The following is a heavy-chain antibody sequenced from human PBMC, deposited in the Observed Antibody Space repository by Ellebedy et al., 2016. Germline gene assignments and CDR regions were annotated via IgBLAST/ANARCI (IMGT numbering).Heavy chain of an antibody. Sequence: ASVKVSCKASGGTFSSYAISWVRQAPGQGLEWMGRIIPILGIANYAQKFQGRVTITADKSTSTAYMELSSLRSEDTAVYYCARFSGWYGPAYFDYWGQGTLVTVSS. D-gene: IGHD6-19*01. CDR3: ARFSGWYGPAYFDY. J-gene: IGHJ4*02. CDR1: GGTFSSYA. V-gene: IGHV1-69*04. CDR2: IIPILGIA.